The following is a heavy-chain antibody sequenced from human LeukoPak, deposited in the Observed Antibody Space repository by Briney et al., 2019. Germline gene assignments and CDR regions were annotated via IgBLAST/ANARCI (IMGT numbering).Heavy chain of an antibody. CDR3: ARDRPLDADDYYGFYYFDY. CDR2: INPNSGGT. Sequence: ASVKVSCKASGYTFTGYYMHWVRQAPGQGLEWMGWINPNSGGTNHAQKFQGRVTMTRDASISTAYMELSRLRSDDTAVYYCARDRPLDADDYYGFYYFDYWGQGTLVTVSS. V-gene: IGHV1-2*02. CDR1: GYTFTGYY. D-gene: IGHD3-10*01. J-gene: IGHJ4*02.